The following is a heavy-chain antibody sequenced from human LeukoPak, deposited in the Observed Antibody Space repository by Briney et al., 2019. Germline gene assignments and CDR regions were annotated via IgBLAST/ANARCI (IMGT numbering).Heavy chain of an antibody. J-gene: IGHJ4*02. CDR2: INTDGTVT. Sequence: GGSLRLSCAASGFTFSKYWMLWVRQAPGKGLESVSRINTDGTVTTYADSVKGRVTVSRDNADNTMFLQMNSVRDEDTAVYYCATKQWLAPPPDSWGQGTPVTVSS. D-gene: IGHD6-19*01. CDR1: GFTFSKYW. V-gene: IGHV3-74*01. CDR3: ATKQWLAPPPDS.